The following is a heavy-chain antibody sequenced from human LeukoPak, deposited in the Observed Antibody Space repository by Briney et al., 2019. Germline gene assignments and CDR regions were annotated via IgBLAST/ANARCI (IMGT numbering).Heavy chain of an antibody. CDR2: IYASGST. Sequence: SETLSLTCTVSGGSINSGSYYWSWIRRPAGKGLEWIGRIYASGSTNYNPSLKSRVTISVDTSKNQFSLKLNSVTAADTAVYYCARAAYSSGWYDWFDPWGQGTLVTVSS. V-gene: IGHV4-61*02. J-gene: IGHJ5*02. CDR1: GGSINSGSYY. D-gene: IGHD6-19*01. CDR3: ARAAYSSGWYDWFDP.